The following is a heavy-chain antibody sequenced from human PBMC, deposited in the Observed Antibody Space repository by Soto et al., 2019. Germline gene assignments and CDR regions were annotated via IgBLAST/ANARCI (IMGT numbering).Heavy chain of an antibody. CDR3: ARDLGTGTDY. CDR1: GDSITSSNL. V-gene: IGHV4-4*02. Sequence: QVQLQESGPGLVKPSGTLSLTCAVSGDSITSSNLWSWVLQAPGKGLEWIGEIYHSGATTYNPSLKSRAIISVDPSNNHFSLKMTSVTAADTAVYFCARDLGTGTDYWGRGTLVTVAS. J-gene: IGHJ4*02. CDR2: IYHSGAT.